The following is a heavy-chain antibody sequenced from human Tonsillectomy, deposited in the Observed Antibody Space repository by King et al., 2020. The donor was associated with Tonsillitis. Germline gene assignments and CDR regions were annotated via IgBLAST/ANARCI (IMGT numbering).Heavy chain of an antibody. J-gene: IGHJ5*02. CDR1: GYTFTSYA. D-gene: IGHD2-2*01. CDR2: INTNTGNP. V-gene: IGHV7-4-1*02. Sequence: QLVQSGSELKKPGASVKVSCKASGYTFTSYAMNWVRQAPGQGLEWMGWINTNTGNPTYAQGFTGRFVFSLDTSVSTAYLQISRLKAEDTAVYYCARGRQLPTRRGVHWFDPWGQGTLVTVSS. CDR3: ARGRQLPTRRGVHWFDP.